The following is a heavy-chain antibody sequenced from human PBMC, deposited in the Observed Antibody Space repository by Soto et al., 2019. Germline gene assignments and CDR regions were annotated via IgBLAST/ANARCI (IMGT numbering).Heavy chain of an antibody. V-gene: IGHV4-39*01. CDR2: IYYSGST. J-gene: IGHJ6*02. CDR3: ASRGYFSYYYGMDV. CDR1: GGSISSSSYY. D-gene: IGHD2-2*03. Sequence: SETLSLTCTVSGGSISSSSYYWGWIRQPPGKGLEWIGSIYYSGSTYYNTSLKSRVTISVDTSKKQFSLKLSSVTAADTAVYYCASRGYFSYYYGMDVWGQGTTVTVSS.